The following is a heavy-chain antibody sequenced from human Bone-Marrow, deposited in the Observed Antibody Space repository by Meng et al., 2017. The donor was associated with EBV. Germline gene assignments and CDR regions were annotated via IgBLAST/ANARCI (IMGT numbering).Heavy chain of an antibody. CDR3: ARGGGYNILTGYYMSDY. CDR2: INHSGST. D-gene: IGHD3-9*01. Sequence: QGQLTRWGVGLLKSSETLSRTCAVYGGSFSGYYWSWIRQPPGKGLEWIGEINHSGSTNYNPSLKSRVTISVDTSKNQFSLKLSSVTAADTAVYYCARGGGYNILTGYYMSDYWGQGTLVTVSS. CDR1: GGSFSGYY. V-gene: IGHV4-34*01. J-gene: IGHJ4*02.